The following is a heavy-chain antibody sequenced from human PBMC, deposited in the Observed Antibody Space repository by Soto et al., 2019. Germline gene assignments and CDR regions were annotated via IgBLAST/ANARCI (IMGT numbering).Heavy chain of an antibody. Sequence: LSLTCTVSGGSIYTNDYYWGWIRQPPGRGLEWIGNIDYNGVTYYNRSLKSRVSISRDTSKDQFSLRLTSVTAADTALYHCGKVLVGAAQTEPDSWGPGTLVTVSS. J-gene: IGHJ4*02. CDR2: IDYNGVT. CDR3: GKVLVGAAQTEPDS. V-gene: IGHV4-39*01. D-gene: IGHD2-15*01. CDR1: GGSIYTNDYY.